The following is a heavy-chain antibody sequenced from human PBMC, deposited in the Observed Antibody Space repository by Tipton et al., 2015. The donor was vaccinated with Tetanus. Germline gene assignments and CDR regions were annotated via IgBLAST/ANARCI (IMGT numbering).Heavy chain of an antibody. CDR2: IYYSGTT. J-gene: IGHJ4*02. V-gene: IGHV4-30-4*01. CDR1: GGSIISADHY. D-gene: IGHD1-1*01. CDR3: ARANNEFPKKGPVDS. Sequence: TLSLTCSVSGGSIISADHYWSWIRQPPGKGLEWIGYIYYSGTTYYSPSLKSRVTISVDTSKNQFSLNLSSVTAADTTVYYCARANNEFPKKGPVDSCGQGSLVIVSS.